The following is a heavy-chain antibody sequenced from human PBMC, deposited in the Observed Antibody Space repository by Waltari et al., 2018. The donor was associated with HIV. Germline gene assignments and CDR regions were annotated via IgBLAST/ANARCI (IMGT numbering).Heavy chain of an antibody. CDR1: GGSISNYY. CDR3: ARDNSNHGLAY. CDR2: FSTSGRT. D-gene: IGHD3-22*01. J-gene: IGHJ4*02. Sequence: QVHLQESGPGLVKPSETLSLTCSVSGGSISNYYWSWIRQPAGKGLEWIGRFSTSGRTNYNPSLKSRVSMSVDTSKNQFSLKLSSVTAADTAVYYCARDNSNHGLAYWGQGTLVTVSS. V-gene: IGHV4-4*07.